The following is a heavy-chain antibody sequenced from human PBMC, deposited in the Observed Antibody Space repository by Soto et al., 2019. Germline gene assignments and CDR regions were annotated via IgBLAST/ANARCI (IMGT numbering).Heavy chain of an antibody. D-gene: IGHD7-27*01. CDR1: GFALSNYW. J-gene: IGHJ4*02. Sequence: EVQLVESGGGLVQPGESLRLSCVASGFALSNYWINWVRHAPGKGLEWVAKIKQDGSEKNYVDSVKGRFTISRDNARNSLYRQMNSLRAEDTAAYYCATETSTWGCWGQGTLVTVSS. V-gene: IGHV3-7*05. CDR2: IKQDGSEK. CDR3: ATETSTWGC.